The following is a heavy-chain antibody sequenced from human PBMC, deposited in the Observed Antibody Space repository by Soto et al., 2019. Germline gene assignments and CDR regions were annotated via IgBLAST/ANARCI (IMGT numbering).Heavy chain of an antibody. J-gene: IGHJ4*02. CDR2: INPNSGGT. D-gene: IGHD3-3*01. Sequence: ASVKVSCKASGYTFTGYYMHWVRQAPGQGLEWMGWINPNSGGTNYAQKFQGWVTMTRDTSISTAYMELSRLRSDDTAVYYCARMRALSGGTAYDYWGQGTLVTVSS. CDR3: ARMRALSGGTAYDY. V-gene: IGHV1-2*04. CDR1: GYTFTGYY.